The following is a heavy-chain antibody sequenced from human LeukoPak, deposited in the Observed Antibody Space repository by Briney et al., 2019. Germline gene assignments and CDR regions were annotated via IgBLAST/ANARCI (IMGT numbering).Heavy chain of an antibody. CDR2: IYYSGST. CDR1: GGSISSGGYY. CDR3: ARFAMARGVIPRGYFDY. Sequence: SETPSLTCTVSGGSISSGGYYWSWIRQHPGKGLEWIGYIYYSGSTYYNPSLKSRVTISVDTSKNQFSLKLSSVTAADTAVYYCARFAMARGVIPRGYFDYWGQGTLVTVSS. D-gene: IGHD3-10*01. V-gene: IGHV4-31*03. J-gene: IGHJ4*02.